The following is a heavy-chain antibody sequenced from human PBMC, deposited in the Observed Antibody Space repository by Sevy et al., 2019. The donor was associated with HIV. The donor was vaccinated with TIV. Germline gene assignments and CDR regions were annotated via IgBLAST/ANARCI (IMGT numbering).Heavy chain of an antibody. CDR1: GFTFSTYD. CDR2: IWYDGSNK. CDR3: ARENIEVAGIGYYFDH. Sequence: GGSLRLSCVASGFTFSTYDMHWVRQAPGKGLEWVAVIWYDGSNKEYVDSVKGRFTISRENSKDTMYLQMNSLRAEDTAVYYCARENIEVAGIGYYFDHWVQGTLVTVSS. V-gene: IGHV3-33*01. D-gene: IGHD6-19*01. J-gene: IGHJ4*02.